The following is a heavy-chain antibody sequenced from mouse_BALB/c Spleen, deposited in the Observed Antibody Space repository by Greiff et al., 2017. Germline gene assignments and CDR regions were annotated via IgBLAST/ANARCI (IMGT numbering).Heavy chain of an antibody. J-gene: IGHJ4*01. D-gene: IGHD2-10*01. CDR1: GFTFSSYA. CDR2: ISSGGST. CDR3: ARGAYYGNYGYAMDY. V-gene: IGHV5-6-5*01. Sequence: EVQGVESGGGLVKPGGSLKLSCAASGFTFSSYAMSWVRQTPEKRLEWVASISSGGSTYYPDSVKGRFTISRDNARNILYLQMSSLRSEDTAMYYCARGAYYGNYGYAMDYWGQGTSVTVSS.